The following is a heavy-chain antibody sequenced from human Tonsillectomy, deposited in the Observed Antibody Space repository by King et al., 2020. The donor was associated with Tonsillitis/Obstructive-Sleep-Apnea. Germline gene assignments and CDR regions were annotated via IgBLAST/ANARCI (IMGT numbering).Heavy chain of an antibody. J-gene: IGHJ4*02. V-gene: IGHV4-59*01. D-gene: IGHD3-3*01. CDR1: GDSITRYY. CDR3: AGYYDIWSDYFGSY. CDR2: VYFSAGT. Sequence: VQLQESGPGLVKPSDTLSLTCTFSGDSITRYYWGWIRQPPGKGLEWIVHVYFSAGTNSNPSLKSRVTISADTSKNLFSLRLSSVTAADTAVYYCAGYYDIWSDYFGSYWGQGTQVTVSS.